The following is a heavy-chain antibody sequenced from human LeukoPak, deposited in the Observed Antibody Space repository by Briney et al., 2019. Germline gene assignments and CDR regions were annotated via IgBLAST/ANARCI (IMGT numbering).Heavy chain of an antibody. D-gene: IGHD2-15*01. CDR2: ISWDGDNT. Sequence: VGSLRLSCAASGFTFDDYTMYWVRQAPGKGLEWVSLISWDGDNTYYADSVKGRFTISRDNSKNSLYLQMNSLRTEDTALYYCTKDMFSGVAVPSGGFFDYWGQGTLVTVSS. V-gene: IGHV3-43*01. J-gene: IGHJ4*02. CDR3: TKDMFSGVAVPSGGFFDY. CDR1: GFTFDDYT.